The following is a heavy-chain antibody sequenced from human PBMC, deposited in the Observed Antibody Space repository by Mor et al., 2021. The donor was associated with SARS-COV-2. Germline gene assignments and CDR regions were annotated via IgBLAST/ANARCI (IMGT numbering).Heavy chain of an antibody. D-gene: IGHD4-17*01. CDR3: ARDGDGDYAQYYYGMDV. V-gene: IGHV4-30-2*04. J-gene: IGHJ6*02. Sequence: LRSRVTISVDTSKNQFSLKLSSVTVADTAVYYCARDGDGDYAQYYYGMDVWGQGTTVTVS.